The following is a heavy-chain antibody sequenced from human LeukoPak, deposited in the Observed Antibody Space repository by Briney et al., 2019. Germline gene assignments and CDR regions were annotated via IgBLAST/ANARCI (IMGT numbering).Heavy chain of an antibody. J-gene: IGHJ5*02. D-gene: IGHD3-10*01. Sequence: ASVKVSCTASGYTFTGYYMHWVRQAPGQGLEWMGIINPSGGSTSYAQKFQGRVTMTRDTSTSTVYMELSSLRSEDTAVYYCARDMPRGGMVRGVINRWFDPWGQGTLVTVSS. CDR3: ARDMPRGGMVRGVINRWFDP. CDR1: GYTFTGYY. V-gene: IGHV1-46*01. CDR2: INPSGGST.